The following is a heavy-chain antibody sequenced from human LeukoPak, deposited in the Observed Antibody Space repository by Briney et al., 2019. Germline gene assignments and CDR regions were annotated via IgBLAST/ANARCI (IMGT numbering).Heavy chain of an antibody. CDR2: INPNSGGT. J-gene: IGHJ5*02. CDR1: GYTFTGYY. D-gene: IGHD6-13*01. V-gene: IGHV1-2*02. Sequence: GASVKVSCKASGYTFTGYYMHWVRQAPGQGLEWMGWINPNSGGTNYAQKFQGRVTMTRDTSISTAYMELSRLRSGDTAVYYCARERYSSSWGRLRNWFDPWGQGTLVTVSS. CDR3: ARERYSSSWGRLRNWFDP.